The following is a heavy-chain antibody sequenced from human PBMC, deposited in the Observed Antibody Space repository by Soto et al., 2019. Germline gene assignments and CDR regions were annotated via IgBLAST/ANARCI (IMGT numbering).Heavy chain of an antibody. D-gene: IGHD2-21*01. CDR3: VQSRCGGDCLQSYSSHPYYGLDV. CDR2: IYWDDDK. J-gene: IGHJ6*02. CDR1: GFSLSTTGVG. Sequence: QITLKESGPTLVKPTQTLTLTCTFSGFSLSTTGVGVGWIRQPPGKALEWLALIYWDDDKRYNPSLKSRLTITKDTYKNRVVLTMTNMDPVDTATYYCVQSRCGGDCLQSYSSHPYYGLDVWGQGTTVTVSS. V-gene: IGHV2-5*02.